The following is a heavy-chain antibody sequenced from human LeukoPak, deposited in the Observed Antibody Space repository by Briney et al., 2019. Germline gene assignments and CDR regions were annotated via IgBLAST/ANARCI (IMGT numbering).Heavy chain of an antibody. CDR2: IYTSGST. Sequence: PSETLSLTCTVSGGSISSYYWSWIRQPAGKGLEWIGRIYTSGSTNYNPSLKSRVTMSVDTSKNQFSLKLSSVTAADTAVYYCARGDDILTGYYPPGDVWGKGTTVTISS. V-gene: IGHV4-4*07. D-gene: IGHD3-9*01. CDR1: GGSISSYY. J-gene: IGHJ6*04. CDR3: ARGDDILTGYYPPGDV.